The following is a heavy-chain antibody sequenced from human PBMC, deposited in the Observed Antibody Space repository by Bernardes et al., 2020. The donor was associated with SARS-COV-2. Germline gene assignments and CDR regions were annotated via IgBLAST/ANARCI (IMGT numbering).Heavy chain of an antibody. V-gene: IGHV3-53*01. CDR2: IYSGGST. CDR3: AREGNYGTPPKHNWFDP. D-gene: IGHD4-4*01. CDR1: GFTVSSNY. Sequence: GGSLRLSCAASGFTVSSNYMSWVRQAPGKGLEWVSVIYSGGSTYYADSVKGRFTISRDNSKNTLYLQMNSLRAEDTAVYYCAREGNYGTPPKHNWFDPWGQGTLVTVSS. J-gene: IGHJ5*02.